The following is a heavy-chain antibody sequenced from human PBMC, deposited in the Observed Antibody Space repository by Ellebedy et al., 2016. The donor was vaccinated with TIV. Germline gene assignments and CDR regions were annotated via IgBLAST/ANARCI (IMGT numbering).Heavy chain of an antibody. CDR2: ISYDGSNK. CDR1: GFTFSSNA. CDR3: VRAGPTVTTYRCLDV. D-gene: IGHD4-17*01. J-gene: IGHJ6*02. Sequence: GGSLRLSCAASGFTFSSNAMHWVRQAPGKGLGWVAVISYDGSNKYYADSVKGRFTISRENAKNSVYLQVNSLRVGDTAVYYCVRAGPTVTTYRCLDVWGQGTTVTVSS. V-gene: IGHV3-30*14.